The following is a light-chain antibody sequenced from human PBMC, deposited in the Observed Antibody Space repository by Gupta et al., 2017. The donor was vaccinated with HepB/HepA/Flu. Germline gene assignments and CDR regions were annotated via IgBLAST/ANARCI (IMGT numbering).Light chain of an antibody. Sequence: EIVLTQSPGTVSLSPGERATISCRASQTMSSTYLGWYQQRPGQAPRLLIYGASSRATGIPDRFSGSGSGTHFTLTISRLEPEDVAVYYCQQYGTAPFTFGQGTKLEIK. CDR1: QTMSSTY. V-gene: IGKV3-20*01. CDR3: QQYGTAPFT. CDR2: GAS. J-gene: IGKJ2*01.